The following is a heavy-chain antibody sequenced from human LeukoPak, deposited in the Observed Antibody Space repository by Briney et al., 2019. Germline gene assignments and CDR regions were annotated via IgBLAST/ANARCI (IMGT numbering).Heavy chain of an antibody. V-gene: IGHV4-39*07. CDR1: GGSISSRSYY. Sequence: SETLSLTCSVSGGSISSRSYYWGWIRQPPGKGLEWIGNIYYSGDSYYHPSLKSRVTISVDTSKNQLSLKLSSVTAADTAVYYCAGLEDYYDSSGYYQLQTFDIWGQGTMVTVSS. J-gene: IGHJ3*02. D-gene: IGHD3-22*01. CDR3: AGLEDYYDSSGYYQLQTFDI. CDR2: IYYSGDS.